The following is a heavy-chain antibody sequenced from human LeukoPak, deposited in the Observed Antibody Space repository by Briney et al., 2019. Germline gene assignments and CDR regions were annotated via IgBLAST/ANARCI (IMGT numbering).Heavy chain of an antibody. CDR3: AREDVYVWGSYRYSGPFDY. CDR1: GFTFTGYY. Sequence: SLKVSCKASGFTFTGYYMHWVRQAPGQGLEWMAGINPNGGGTNYAHYVKGRFTMSRDTSNNTGYMELSRLRSDDTAVYYCAREDVYVWGSYRYSGPFDYWGQGTLVTVSS. D-gene: IGHD3-16*02. J-gene: IGHJ4*02. CDR2: INPNGGGT. V-gene: IGHV1-2*02.